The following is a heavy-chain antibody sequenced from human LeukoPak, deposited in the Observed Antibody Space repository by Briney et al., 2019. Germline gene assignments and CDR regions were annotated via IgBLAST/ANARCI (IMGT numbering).Heavy chain of an antibody. Sequence: PSETLSLTRAVSGYSITSGFYWGWIRQFPGKGLEWIGSIYHSGTTYYNPSLKSRVTVTVDTSKNQFSLRLRSVTAADTAVFYCGRLRGYGDYDHWGQGTLVTVSS. CDR2: IYHSGTT. CDR1: GYSITSGFY. V-gene: IGHV4-38-2*01. CDR3: GRLRGYGDYDH. D-gene: IGHD4-17*01. J-gene: IGHJ5*02.